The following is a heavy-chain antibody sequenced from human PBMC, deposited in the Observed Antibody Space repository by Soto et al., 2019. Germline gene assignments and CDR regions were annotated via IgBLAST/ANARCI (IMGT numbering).Heavy chain of an antibody. D-gene: IGHD1-26*01. CDR2: IIPILGIA. Sequence: QVQLVQSGAEVKKPGSSVKVSCKASGGTFSSYTISWVRQAPGQGLEWMGRIIPILGIANYAQKFQGRVTITADKSTSTAYMELSSLRSEDTAMYYCARALVGAVSNWFDPWGQGTLVTVSS. J-gene: IGHJ5*02. CDR3: ARALVGAVSNWFDP. V-gene: IGHV1-69*02. CDR1: GGTFSSYT.